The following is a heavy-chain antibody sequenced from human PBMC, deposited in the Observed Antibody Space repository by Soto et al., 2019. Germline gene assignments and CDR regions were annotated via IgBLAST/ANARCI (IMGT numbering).Heavy chain of an antibody. CDR1: GGSFSGYY. CDR3: ARSGGATQNYYYYYGIDV. CDR2: INHSGST. D-gene: IGHD1-26*01. J-gene: IGHJ6*02. V-gene: IGHV4-34*01. Sequence: PSETLSLTCAVYGGSFSGYYWSWIRQPPGKGLEWIGEINHSGSTNYNPSLKSRVTISVDTSKNQFSLKLSSVTAADTAVYYCARSGGATQNYYYYYGIDVWGQGTTVTVSS.